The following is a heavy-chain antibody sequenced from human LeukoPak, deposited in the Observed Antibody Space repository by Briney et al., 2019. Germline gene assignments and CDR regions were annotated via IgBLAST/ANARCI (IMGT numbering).Heavy chain of an antibody. CDR2: ISAYNGNT. V-gene: IGHV1-18*01. J-gene: IGHJ6*02. Sequence: ASVTVSCTASGYTFTSYGISWVRQAPGQGLEWMGWISAYNGNTNYAQKLQGRVTMTTDTSTSTAYMELRSLRSDDTAVYYCARDHCSSTSCYPRYGMDVWGQGTTVTVSS. CDR3: ARDHCSSTSCYPRYGMDV. D-gene: IGHD2-2*01. CDR1: GYTFTSYG.